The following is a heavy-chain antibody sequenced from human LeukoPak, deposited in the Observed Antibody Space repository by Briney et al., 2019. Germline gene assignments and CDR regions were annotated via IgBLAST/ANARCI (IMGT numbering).Heavy chain of an antibody. CDR1: GFTFGGYA. J-gene: IGHJ6*02. Sequence: PGESLRLSCTASGFTFGGYAMSWVRQAPGKGLEWVSSISAGSEDSYYADSVKGRFTISRDNSKSTLYLQMNSLRADDTAVYYCARTIAQYSNTWLYYYYGLDVWGQGTTVTVSS. CDR2: ISAGSEDS. D-gene: IGHD1-7*01. V-gene: IGHV3-23*01. CDR3: ARTIAQYSNTWLYYYYGLDV.